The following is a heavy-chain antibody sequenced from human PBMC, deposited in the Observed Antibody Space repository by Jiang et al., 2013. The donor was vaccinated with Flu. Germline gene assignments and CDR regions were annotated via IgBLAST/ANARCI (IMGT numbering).Heavy chain of an antibody. D-gene: IGHD2-2*03. CDR3: ARDPDGYWGHY. V-gene: IGHV3-30-3*01. Sequence: GGGVVQPGRSLRLSCAASGFTFSSYAMHWVRQAPGKGLEWVAVISYDGSNKYYADSVKGRFTISRDNSKNTLYLQMNSLRAEDTAVYYCARDPDGYWGHYWGQGTLVTVSP. J-gene: IGHJ4*02. CDR2: ISYDGSNK. CDR1: GFTFSSYA.